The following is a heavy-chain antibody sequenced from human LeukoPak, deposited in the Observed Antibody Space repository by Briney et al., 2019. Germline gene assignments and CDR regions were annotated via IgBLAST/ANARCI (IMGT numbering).Heavy chain of an antibody. V-gene: IGHV3-53*01. J-gene: IGHJ3*02. Sequence: QAGGSLRLSCAASGFRVSKTYMNWVRQPPGKGPEWVSVIRSGGATQYADSVKGRFTVSRDDFKNTLYLQMNSLRAEDTAVYYCAKEGVYDNSGYNDALDIWGQGTQVTVSS. CDR3: AKEGVYDNSGYNDALDI. CDR2: IRSGGAT. D-gene: IGHD3-22*01. CDR1: GFRVSKTY.